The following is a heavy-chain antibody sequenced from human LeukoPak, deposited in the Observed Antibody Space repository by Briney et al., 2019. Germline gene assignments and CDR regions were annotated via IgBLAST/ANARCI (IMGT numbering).Heavy chain of an antibody. Sequence: PGGSLRLSCAVSGITLSNYGMSWVRQAPGKGLEWVAGISDRGGSTNYADSVKGRFTISRDNPKNTLYLQMNSLRAEDTVVYFCAKRGVVIRVILVGFHKEAYYFDSWGQGALVTVSS. CDR3: AKRGVVIRVILVGFHKEAYYFDS. V-gene: IGHV3-23*01. J-gene: IGHJ4*02. D-gene: IGHD3-22*01. CDR2: ISDRGGST. CDR1: GITLSNYG.